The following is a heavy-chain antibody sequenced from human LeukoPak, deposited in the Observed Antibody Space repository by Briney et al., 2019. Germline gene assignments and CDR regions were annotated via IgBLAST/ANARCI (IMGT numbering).Heavy chain of an antibody. CDR2: MSYTGST. J-gene: IGHJ4*02. CDR1: AGSISSYY. V-gene: IGHV4-59*01. D-gene: IGHD3-10*01. Sequence: SETLSLTCTVSAGSISSYYWSWIRQPPGKGLEWNGSMSYTGSTNYNPSLKSRVTMSVDTSKNQFSLKLSSVTAADTAVYYCARDVNRGDYFDYWGQGTLVTVSS. CDR3: ARDVNRGDYFDY.